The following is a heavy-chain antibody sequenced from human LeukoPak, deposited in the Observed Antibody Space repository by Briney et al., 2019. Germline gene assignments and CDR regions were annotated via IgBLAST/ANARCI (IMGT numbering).Heavy chain of an antibody. Sequence: PGGSLRLSCAASGFTFDDYGMSWVRQAPGKGLEWVSGINWNGGSTGYEDSVKGRFTISRDNAKNSLYLQMNSLRAEDTALYYCARGVYDSSGYYFRWYYFDYWAREPWSPSPQ. CDR1: GFTFDDYG. J-gene: IGHJ4*02. V-gene: IGHV3-20*04. D-gene: IGHD3-22*01. CDR2: INWNGGST. CDR3: ARGVYDSSGYYFRWYYFDY.